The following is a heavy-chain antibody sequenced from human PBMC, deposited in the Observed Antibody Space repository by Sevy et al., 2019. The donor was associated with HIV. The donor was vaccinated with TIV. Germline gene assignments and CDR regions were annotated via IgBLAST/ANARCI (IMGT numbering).Heavy chain of an antibody. CDR3: ARVSPYFYHGSDV. V-gene: IGHV4-59*01. Sequence: SETLSLICSVSGDSISSYYWSWIRQPPGKGLEWIGYLFYSGRTAYNPSLKSRVTISADMSKNQFSLKVTSVIAADTARYYCARVSPYFYHGSDVWGQGTTVTVSS. J-gene: IGHJ6*02. CDR1: GDSISSYY. CDR2: LFYSGRT.